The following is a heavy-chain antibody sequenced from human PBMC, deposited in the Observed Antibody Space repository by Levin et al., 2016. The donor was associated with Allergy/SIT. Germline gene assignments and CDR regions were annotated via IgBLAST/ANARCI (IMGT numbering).Heavy chain of an antibody. D-gene: IGHD1-26*01. Sequence: GESLKISCAASRFTFSSYGMHWVRQAPGKGLEWVAVISYDGRSTYYADSVKGRFTISRDNSKNTLSLQMNSLRAEDTAVYYCGKLIQPGTYNAFDIWGQGTMVTVSS. CDR3: GKLIQPGTYNAFDI. CDR2: ISYDGRST. J-gene: IGHJ3*02. CDR1: RFTFSSYG. V-gene: IGHV3-30*18.